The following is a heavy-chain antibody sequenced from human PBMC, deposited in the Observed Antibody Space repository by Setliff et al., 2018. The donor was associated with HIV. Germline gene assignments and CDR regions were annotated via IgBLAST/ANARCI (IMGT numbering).Heavy chain of an antibody. CDR2: INHRGST. D-gene: IGHD1-26*01. J-gene: IGHJ4*02. Sequence: KPSETLSLTCAVYGGSFSDYYWTWIRQSPGKGLEWIGEINHRGSTNYNPSLKSRVTVSVDTSKNQFSLKLGSVTAADTAVYYCARAYSGSFDYWGQGTLVTVSS. CDR3: ARAYSGSFDY. V-gene: IGHV4-34*01. CDR1: GGSFSDYY.